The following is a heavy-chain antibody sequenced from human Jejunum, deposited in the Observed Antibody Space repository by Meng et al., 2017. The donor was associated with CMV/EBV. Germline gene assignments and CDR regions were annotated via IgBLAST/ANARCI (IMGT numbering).Heavy chain of an antibody. V-gene: IGHV4-61*07. CDR3: ARQNIYGNYYYYYGMDF. Sequence: GSSGSNYWNWIRPPPGKGLECIGYIHDSGSTNYNPSLKSRITISVDTSKNQFSLKLSSVTAADTAVYYCARQNIYGNYYYYYGMDFWGQGTTVTVSS. CDR2: IHDSGST. J-gene: IGHJ6*02. CDR1: GSSGSNY. D-gene: IGHD5-18*01.